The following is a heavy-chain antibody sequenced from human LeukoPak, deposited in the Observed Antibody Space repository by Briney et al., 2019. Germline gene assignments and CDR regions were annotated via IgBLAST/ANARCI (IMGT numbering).Heavy chain of an antibody. CDR2: INYDGSST. CDR1: GFTFSSYW. CDR3: VRDGGVGATGAFDI. Sequence: QSGGSLRLSCAASGFTFSSYWMHWVRQAPGKGLVWVSRINYDGSSTTYADSVKGRFTISRDNAKNTLYLQVNSLRAEDTAVYYCVRDGGVGATGAFDIWGQGTMVTVSS. D-gene: IGHD1-26*01. J-gene: IGHJ3*02. V-gene: IGHV3-74*01.